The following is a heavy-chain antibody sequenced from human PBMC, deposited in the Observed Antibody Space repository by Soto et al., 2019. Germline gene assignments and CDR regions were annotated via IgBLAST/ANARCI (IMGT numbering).Heavy chain of an antibody. CDR1: GYTFTSYG. Sequence: ASVKVSCKASGYTFTSYGISWVRQAPGQGLEWMGWIRAYNGNTNYAQKLQGRVTMTTDTSTSTAYMELRSLRSDDTAVYYCARVAGSYYYYGMDVWGQGTTVTVSS. J-gene: IGHJ6*02. CDR2: IRAYNGNT. V-gene: IGHV1-18*01. D-gene: IGHD3-10*01. CDR3: ARVAGSYYYYGMDV.